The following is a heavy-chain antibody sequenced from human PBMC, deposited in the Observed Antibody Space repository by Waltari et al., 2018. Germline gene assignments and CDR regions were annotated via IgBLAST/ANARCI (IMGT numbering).Heavy chain of an antibody. V-gene: IGHV4-34*01. CDR1: GGSFSGSY. J-gene: IGHJ1*01. CDR2: INHSGST. CDR3: ARGEQQLVLKYFQH. Sequence: QVQLQQWGAGLLKPSETLSLTCAVYGGSFSGSYWSWIRQPPGKGLEWIGEINHSGSTNYNPSLKSRVTISVDTSKNQFSLKLSSVTAADTAVYYCARGEQQLVLKYFQHWGQGTLVTVSS. D-gene: IGHD6-13*01.